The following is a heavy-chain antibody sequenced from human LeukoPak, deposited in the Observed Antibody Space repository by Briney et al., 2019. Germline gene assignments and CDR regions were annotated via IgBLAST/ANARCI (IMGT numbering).Heavy chain of an antibody. J-gene: IGHJ5*02. V-gene: IGHV3-21*01. D-gene: IGHD4-17*01. CDR2: ISSSSSYI. CDR1: GFTFSSYA. Sequence: NPGGSLRLSCAASGFTFSSYAMSWVRQAPGKGLEWVSSISSSSSYIYYADSVKGRFTISRDNAKNSLYLQMNSLRAEDTAVYYCARQYDYGDYALSPWGQGTLVTVSS. CDR3: ARQYDYGDYALSP.